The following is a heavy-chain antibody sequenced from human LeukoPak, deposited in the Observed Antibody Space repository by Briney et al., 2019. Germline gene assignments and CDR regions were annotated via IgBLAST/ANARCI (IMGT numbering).Heavy chain of an antibody. J-gene: IGHJ4*02. CDR3: AKDHYYYGSGIYFMHYFDY. V-gene: IGHV3-30*02. CDR2: IWYDGSNK. Sequence: GGSLRLSCATSGFTFRKFGMHWVRQAPGKGLEWVAIIWYDGSNKYYAESVKGRFTISRENSKNTLHLQMNSLRAEDTAVYYCAKDHYYYGSGIYFMHYFDYWGQGTLVTASS. CDR1: GFTFRKFG. D-gene: IGHD3-10*01.